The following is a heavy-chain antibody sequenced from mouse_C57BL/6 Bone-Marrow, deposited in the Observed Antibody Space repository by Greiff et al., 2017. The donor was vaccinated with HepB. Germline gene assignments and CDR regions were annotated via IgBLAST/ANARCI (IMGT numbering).Heavy chain of an antibody. V-gene: IGHV14-4*01. CDR2: IDPENGDT. CDR3: LLTTVVAHYFDY. D-gene: IGHD1-1*01. CDR1: GFNIKDDY. J-gene: IGHJ2*01. Sequence: VQLQQSGAELVRPGASVKLSCTASGFNIKDDYMHWVKQRPEQGLEWIGWIDPENGDTEYASKFQGKATITADTSSNTAYLQLSSLTSEDTAVYYCLLTTVVAHYFDYWGQGTTLTVSP.